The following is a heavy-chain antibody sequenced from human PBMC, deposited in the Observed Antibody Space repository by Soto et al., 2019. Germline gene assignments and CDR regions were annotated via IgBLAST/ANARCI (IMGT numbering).Heavy chain of an antibody. V-gene: IGHV3-23*01. CDR3: AKEYCSGGSCPPYYYYYYGMDV. Sequence: GGSLRLFCAASGFTFSSHAMSWVRQAPGKGLEWVSAISGSGGSTYYADSVKGRFTISRDNSKNTLYLQMNSLRAEDTAVYYCAKEYCSGGSCPPYYYYYYGMDVWGQGITVPVSS. J-gene: IGHJ6*02. CDR1: GFTFSSHA. CDR2: ISGSGGST. D-gene: IGHD2-15*01.